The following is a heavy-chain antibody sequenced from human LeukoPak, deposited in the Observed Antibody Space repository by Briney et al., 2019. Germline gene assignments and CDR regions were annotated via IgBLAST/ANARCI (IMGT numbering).Heavy chain of an antibody. Sequence: SETLSLTCTVSAGSISSYYWGWIRQPPGKGLEWIGSIYSSGNTNDTPSLKSRLTISVNTSKNQFSLKLTSVTAADTAMYYCARGGVVVQDAFDIWGQGTMVTVSS. CDR3: ARGGVVVQDAFDI. CDR1: AGSISSYY. V-gene: IGHV4-59*08. D-gene: IGHD1-1*01. J-gene: IGHJ3*02. CDR2: IYSSGNT.